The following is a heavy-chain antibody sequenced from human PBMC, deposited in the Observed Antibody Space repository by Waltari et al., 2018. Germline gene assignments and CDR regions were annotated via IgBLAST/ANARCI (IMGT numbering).Heavy chain of an antibody. D-gene: IGHD6-13*01. J-gene: IGHJ4*02. Sequence: QLQLQESGPGLVKPSETLSLTCTVSGGSISSSSYYWGWIRQPPGKGLEWIGSIYYSGSTYYNPSLKSRVTISVDTSKNQFSLKLSSVTAADTAVYYCARQEGAAAGSQFDYWGQGTLVTVSS. CDR1: GGSISSSSYY. CDR2: IYYSGST. CDR3: ARQEGAAAGSQFDY. V-gene: IGHV4-39*01.